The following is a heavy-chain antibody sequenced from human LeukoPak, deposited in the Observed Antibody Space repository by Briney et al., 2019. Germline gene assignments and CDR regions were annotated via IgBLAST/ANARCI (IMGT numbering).Heavy chain of an antibody. V-gene: IGHV3-74*01. CDR3: ARDGGDDAFDI. CDR1: GFTFSSYW. CDR2: ITSDGSST. Sequence: GGSLRLSCAASGFTFSSYWMHWVRQAPGKGLVWVSRITSDGSSTSYADSVKGRFTISRDNAKNTPYLQMNSLRAEDTAVYYCARDGGDDAFDIWGQGTMVTVSS. J-gene: IGHJ3*02. D-gene: IGHD3-10*01.